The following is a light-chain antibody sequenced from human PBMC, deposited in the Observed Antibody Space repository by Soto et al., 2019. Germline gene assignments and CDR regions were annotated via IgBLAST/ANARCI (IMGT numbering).Light chain of an antibody. J-gene: IGLJ1*01. CDR2: EVS. Sequence: QSALTQPASVSGSPGQSITISCTGTSNDVGGYNYVSWYQQHPGKAPKLMIYEVSNRPSGVSNRFSGSKSGNTASLTISGLQAEDEADYYCSSYTSSSTLCVFGTGTKVTVL. V-gene: IGLV2-14*01. CDR3: SSYTSSSTLCV. CDR1: SNDVGGYNY.